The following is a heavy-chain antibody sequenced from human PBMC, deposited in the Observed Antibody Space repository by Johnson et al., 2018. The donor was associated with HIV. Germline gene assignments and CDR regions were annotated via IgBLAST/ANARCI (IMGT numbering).Heavy chain of an antibody. V-gene: IGHV3-74*02. CDR1: GFSFNNYW. CDR2: ISSDGSST. CDR3: TTAPSNWGNAFDI. D-gene: IGHD7-27*01. J-gene: IGHJ3*02. Sequence: EVQLVESGGGLVQPGGSLRLSCAASGFSFNNYWMHWVRQAPGKGLVWVSRISSDGSSTYYADSVKGRFTISRDNSKNTLYLQMNSLRAEDTAVYYCTTAPSNWGNAFDIWGQGTMVTVSS.